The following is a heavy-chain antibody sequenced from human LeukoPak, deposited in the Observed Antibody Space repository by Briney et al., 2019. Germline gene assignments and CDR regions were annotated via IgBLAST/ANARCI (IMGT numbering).Heavy chain of an antibody. CDR3: ASNYYYDSSGYSAY. J-gene: IGHJ4*02. Sequence: TSETLSLTCAVYGGSFSGYYWSWIRQPPGKGLDWIGEINHSGSTNYNPSLKSRVTISVDTSKNQFSLKLSSVTAADTAVYYCASNYYYDSSGYSAYWGQGTQVTVSS. D-gene: IGHD3-22*01. CDR2: INHSGST. V-gene: IGHV4-34*01. CDR1: GGSFSGYY.